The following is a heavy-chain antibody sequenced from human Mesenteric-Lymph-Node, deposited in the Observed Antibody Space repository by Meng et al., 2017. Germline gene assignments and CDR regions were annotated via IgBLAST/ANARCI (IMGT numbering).Heavy chain of an antibody. Sequence: SETLSLTCAVYGGSFSGYYWSWIRKPPGKGLEGIGEINHRGSTNYNPSLKSRVTISVDTSKNQFSLKLSSVTAADTAVYYCAGGYSYAGFDYWGQGTLVTVSS. V-gene: IGHV4-34*01. CDR2: INHRGST. J-gene: IGHJ4*02. CDR3: AGGYSYAGFDY. CDR1: GGSFSGYY. D-gene: IGHD5-18*01.